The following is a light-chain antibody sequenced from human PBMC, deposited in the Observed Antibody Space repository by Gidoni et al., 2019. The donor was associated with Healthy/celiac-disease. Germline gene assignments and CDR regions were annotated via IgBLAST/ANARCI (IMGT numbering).Light chain of an antibody. CDR3: QKYYSTPVT. CDR2: LAS. CDR1: QSVLYSSNNKNY. V-gene: IGKV4-1*01. J-gene: IGKJ2*01. Sequence: VMTQSPDSLAVSLGEKATINCKSSQSVLYSSNNKNYLAWYQQKPGQSPKLLIYLASTRESGVPDRFSGSGSGTDFTLTISSLQAEDVAVYYCQKYYSTPVTFGQGTKLEIK.